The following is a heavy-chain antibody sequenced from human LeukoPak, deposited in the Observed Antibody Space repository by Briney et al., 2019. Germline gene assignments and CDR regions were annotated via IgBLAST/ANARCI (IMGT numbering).Heavy chain of an antibody. CDR1: GGSISSQY. Sequence: SETLSLTCTVSGGSISSQYWSWIRQPPGRGLEWIAYIYYTGITNYNPSLTSRVTVSVDMSKNQFSLKVRSVTAADTAVYYCARSYGLGWGRGTLVTVSS. V-gene: IGHV4-59*08. CDR2: IYYTGIT. CDR3: ARSYGLG. J-gene: IGHJ2*01. D-gene: IGHD4-17*01.